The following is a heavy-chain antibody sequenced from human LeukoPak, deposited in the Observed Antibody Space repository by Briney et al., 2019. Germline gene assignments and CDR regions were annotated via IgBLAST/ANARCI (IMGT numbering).Heavy chain of an antibody. CDR1: EFTFSNYA. Sequence: GGSLRLSCAASEFTFSNYAIHWVRQAPGKGLDYVSAISHDGSDTYYGDSVKGRFYIYRDNSQNTLYLQMSSLRLEDTAVYYCVKDSLPTSYSSSFYYAFDIWGQGTLVTVSS. CDR3: VKDSLPTSYSSSFYYAFDI. J-gene: IGHJ3*02. D-gene: IGHD6-13*01. CDR2: ISHDGSDT. V-gene: IGHV3-64D*09.